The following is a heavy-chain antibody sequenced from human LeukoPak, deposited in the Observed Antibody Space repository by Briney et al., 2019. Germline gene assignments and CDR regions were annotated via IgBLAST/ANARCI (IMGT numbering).Heavy chain of an antibody. J-gene: IGHJ4*02. D-gene: IGHD4-17*01. V-gene: IGHV4-34*01. Sequence: SETLSLTCAVYGGSFSGYYWSWIRQPPGKGLEWIGEINHSGSTNYNPSLKSRVTISVDTSKNQSSLKLSSVTAADTAVYYCASRLKTTGYRYDYWGQGTLVTVSS. CDR3: ASRLKTTGYRYDY. CDR2: INHSGST. CDR1: GGSFSGYY.